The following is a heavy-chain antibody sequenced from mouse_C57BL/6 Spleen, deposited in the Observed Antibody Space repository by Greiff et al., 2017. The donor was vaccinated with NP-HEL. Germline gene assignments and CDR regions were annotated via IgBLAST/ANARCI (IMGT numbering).Heavy chain of an antibody. V-gene: IGHV1-80*01. D-gene: IGHD2-5*01. CDR2: IYPGDGDT. Sequence: QVQLQQSGAELVKPGASVKISCKASGYAFSSYWMNWVKQRPGKGLEWIGQIYPGDGDTNYNGKFKRKATLTADKSSSTAYMQLSSLTSEDSAVYFCAREDSNYSWFAYWGQGTLVTVSA. J-gene: IGHJ3*01. CDR1: GYAFSSYW. CDR3: AREDSNYSWFAY.